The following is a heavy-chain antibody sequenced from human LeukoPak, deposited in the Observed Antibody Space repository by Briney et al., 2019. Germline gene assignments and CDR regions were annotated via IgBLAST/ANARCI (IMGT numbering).Heavy chain of an antibody. J-gene: IGHJ4*02. Sequence: PSETLSLTCTVSAGFISSYYWSWIRQPPGKGLDWIGNIYYNGNTYYNPSLKSRVAMSIDTSNSQFSLKLSSVTAADTAVYYCARLTRPSIVATGAVSDNWGQGTLLTVSS. V-gene: IGHV4-59*04. CDR3: ARLTRPSIVATGAVSDN. D-gene: IGHD6-13*01. CDR1: AGFISSYY. CDR2: IYYNGNT.